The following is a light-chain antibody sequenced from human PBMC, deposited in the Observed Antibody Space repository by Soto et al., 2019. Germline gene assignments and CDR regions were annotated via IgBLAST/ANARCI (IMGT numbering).Light chain of an antibody. Sequence: ATQLTQSPSSLSASVGDRVTITCRASQGISSALAWYQQKPGKAPKLLIYDASSLESGVPSRFSGSGSGTDFTLTISSLQPEDFATYFCQQFNSCPFTFGPGTTVDFK. V-gene: IGKV1-13*02. CDR1: QGISSA. CDR2: DAS. J-gene: IGKJ3*01. CDR3: QQFNSCPFT.